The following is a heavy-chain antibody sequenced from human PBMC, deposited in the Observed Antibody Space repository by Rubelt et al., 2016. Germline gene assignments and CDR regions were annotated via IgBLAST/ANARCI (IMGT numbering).Heavy chain of an antibody. CDR2: LKQDGSKR. V-gene: IGHV3-7*01. D-gene: IGHD4-23*01. CDR1: GFTFSSHS. CDR3: VRGGNSQFDY. J-gene: IGHJ4*02. Sequence: AASGFTFSSHSMNWVRQAPGKGLEWVANLKQDGSKRYYVDSVKGRFTISKDNAKNSLYLQMDTLGVEDTAVYYCVRGGNSQFDYWGQGTLVTVSS.